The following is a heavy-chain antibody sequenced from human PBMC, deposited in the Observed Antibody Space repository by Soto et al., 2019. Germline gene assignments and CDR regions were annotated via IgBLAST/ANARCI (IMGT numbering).Heavy chain of an antibody. V-gene: IGHV3-23*01. CDR1: GFTFTKYP. CDR2: ISGSGGST. CDR3: AKRPLKFEGSYFDY. J-gene: IGHJ4*02. Sequence: VQVLDSGGGLVQPGGSLRLSCAASGFTFTKYPMAWVRQAPAKGLEWVSTISGSGGSTFYADSVKGRFTISRDNSKNRVYLQMNSLRVEDTAVYYCAKRPLKFEGSYFDYWGPGTLVTVSS. D-gene: IGHD3-10*01.